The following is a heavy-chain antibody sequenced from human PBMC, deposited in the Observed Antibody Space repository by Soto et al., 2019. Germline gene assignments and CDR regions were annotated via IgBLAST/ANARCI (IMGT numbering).Heavy chain of an antibody. Sequence: ASVKVSCKASGYTFTGYYMHWVRQAPGQGLEWMGWINPNSGGTNYAQKFQGRVTMTRDTSISTAYMELSRLRSDDTAVYYCARVSSGRGGAFDIWGQGTMVTVSS. CDR3: ARVSSGRGGAFDI. CDR2: INPNSGGT. CDR1: GYTFTGYY. D-gene: IGHD6-19*01. V-gene: IGHV1-2*02. J-gene: IGHJ3*02.